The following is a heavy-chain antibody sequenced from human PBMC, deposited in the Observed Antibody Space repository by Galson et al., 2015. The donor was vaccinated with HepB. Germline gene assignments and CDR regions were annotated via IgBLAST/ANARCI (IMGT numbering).Heavy chain of an antibody. CDR3: ARDLRGYSDGVAVDY. CDR1: GFTFSSYS. CDR2: ISYSSSYI. V-gene: IGHV3-21*01. Sequence: SLRLSCAASGFTFSSYSINWVRQAPGKGLEWVSSISYSSSYIFYADSVKGRFTISRDNAKNSLYLQMNSLRAEDTAVYYCARDLRGYSDGVAVDYWGQGTLVTVSS. D-gene: IGHD5-18*01. J-gene: IGHJ4*02.